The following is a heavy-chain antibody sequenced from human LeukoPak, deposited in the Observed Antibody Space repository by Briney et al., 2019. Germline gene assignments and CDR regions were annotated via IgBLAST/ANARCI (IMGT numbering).Heavy chain of an antibody. J-gene: IGHJ6*02. V-gene: IGHV4-34*01. CDR2: INHSGST. CDR1: GGSFSGYY. CDR3: ARLRLTGYYNYYYYGMDV. Sequence: PSETLSLTCAVYGGSFSGYYWSWIRQPPGKGLEWIGEINHSGSTNYNPSLKSRVTISVDTSKNQFSLKLSSVTAADTAVYYCARLRLTGYYNYYYYGMDVWGQGTTVTVSS. D-gene: IGHD3-9*01.